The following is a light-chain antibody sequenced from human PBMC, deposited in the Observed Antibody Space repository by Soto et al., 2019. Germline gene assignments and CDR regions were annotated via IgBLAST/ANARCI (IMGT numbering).Light chain of an antibody. V-gene: IGKV3-20*01. CDR3: QQYGNSPQT. Sequence: VWTLSAGTLSLYPEERATLACRASQSLSNNIYLAWYQQKPGQAPRLLIYGASSRATGIPNRFSGSGSGTDFTLTISSLEPEDFAVYYCQQYGNSPQTFGQGTKLDIK. CDR1: QSLSNNIY. J-gene: IGKJ1*01. CDR2: GAS.